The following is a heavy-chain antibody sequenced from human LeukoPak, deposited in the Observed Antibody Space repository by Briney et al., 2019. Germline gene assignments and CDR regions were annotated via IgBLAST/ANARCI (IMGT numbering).Heavy chain of an antibody. V-gene: IGHV3-73*01. J-gene: IGHJ4*02. Sequence: GGSLRLSCAASGFTFSGSAMHWVRQASGKGLEWVGRIRSKANSYATAYAASVKGRFTISRDDSKNTAYLQMSSLKTEDTAVYFCAHRDTAMVRVDYWGQGTLVTVSS. D-gene: IGHD5-18*01. CDR3: AHRDTAMVRVDY. CDR2: IRSKANSYAT. CDR1: GFTFSGSA.